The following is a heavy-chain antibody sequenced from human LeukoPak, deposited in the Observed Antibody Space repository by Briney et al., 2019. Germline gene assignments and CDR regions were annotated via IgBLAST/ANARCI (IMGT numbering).Heavy chain of an antibody. Sequence: SETLSLTCTVSGGSISSGDYYWSWIRQPPGKGLEWIGYIYYSGSTYDNPSLKSRVTISVDTSKNQFSLKLSSVTAADTAVYYCARGGRYNWNYWYFDLWGRGTLVTVSS. CDR2: IYYSGST. CDR1: GGSISSGDYY. D-gene: IGHD1-20*01. J-gene: IGHJ2*01. V-gene: IGHV4-30-4*01. CDR3: ARGGRYNWNYWYFDL.